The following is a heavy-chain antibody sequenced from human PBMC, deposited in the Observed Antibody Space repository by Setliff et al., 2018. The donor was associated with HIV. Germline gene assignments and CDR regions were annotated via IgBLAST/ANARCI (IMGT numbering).Heavy chain of an antibody. V-gene: IGHV3-21*01. CDR2: ISSSSSYI. Sequence: PGGSLRLSCATSGFTFNSYSMNWVRQAPGKGLEWVSSISSSSSYIYYADSVKGRFTISRDNAKNSLYLQMNSLRAEDTAVYYCARGIAARPSNWYFDLWGRGTLVTVSS. CDR3: ARGIAARPSNWYFDL. D-gene: IGHD6-6*01. J-gene: IGHJ2*01. CDR1: GFTFNSYS.